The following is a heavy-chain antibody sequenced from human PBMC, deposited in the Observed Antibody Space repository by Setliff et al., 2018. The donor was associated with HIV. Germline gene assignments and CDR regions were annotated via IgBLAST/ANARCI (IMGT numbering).Heavy chain of an antibody. CDR1: GGSISSGSYY. J-gene: IGHJ4*02. D-gene: IGHD1-26*01. CDR3: ARAYSGSFDY. CDR2: IYTSGST. V-gene: IGHV4-61*02. Sequence: PSETLSLTCTVSGGSISSGSYYWSWIRQPAGKGLEWIGRIYTSGSTNYNPSLKSRVTISVDTSKNQFSLKLSSVTAADTAVYYCARAYSGSFDYWGQGTLVTALL.